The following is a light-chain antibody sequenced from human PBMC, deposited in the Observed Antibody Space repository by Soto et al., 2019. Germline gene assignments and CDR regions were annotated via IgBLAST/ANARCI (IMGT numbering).Light chain of an antibody. CDR2: EVS. CDR1: SSDVGGYYY. J-gene: IGLJ1*01. V-gene: IGLV2-14*01. CDR3: FSFTTTSTHV. Sequence: QSALTQPASVSGSPGQSITISCTGTSSDVGGYYYVSWYRHHPGIAPKLLIFEVSNRPSGVSNRFSGSKSGNTASLTSSGLQAEDEAEYFCFSFTTTSTHVFGTGTKVTVL.